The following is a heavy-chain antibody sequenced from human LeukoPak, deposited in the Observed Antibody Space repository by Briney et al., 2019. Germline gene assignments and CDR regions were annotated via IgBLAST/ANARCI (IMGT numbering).Heavy chain of an antibody. CDR1: GYSFTSYW. CDR3: ASGVYYYYGMDV. V-gene: IGHV5-51*01. D-gene: IGHD3-16*01. Sequence: GESLNIPCKGPGYSFTSYWIGWVGKMPGKGLDWMGIIYPGDSDTRYSPSFQGRVTISANKSISTAYLQWSSLKASDTAMYYCASGVYYYYGMDVWGQGTTVTVSS. J-gene: IGHJ6*02. CDR2: IYPGDSDT.